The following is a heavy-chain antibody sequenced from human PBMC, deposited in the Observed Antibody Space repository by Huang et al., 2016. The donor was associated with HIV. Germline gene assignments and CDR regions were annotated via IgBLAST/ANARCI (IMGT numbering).Heavy chain of an antibody. Sequence: QVQLVQSGAEVKKPGASVKVSCKASGFNFNNSDFNWVRQASGQGLEWMGWRNPKSGNTGYAQKFQGRVTITRNTSITTAYMELRSLRSEETAVYYCARARGFLYDSTGYYSRYYFDSWGQGTLVTISS. CDR3: ARARGFLYDSTGYYSRYYFDS. D-gene: IGHD3-22*01. CDR1: GFNFNNSD. V-gene: IGHV1-8*03. CDR2: RNPKSGNT. J-gene: IGHJ4*02.